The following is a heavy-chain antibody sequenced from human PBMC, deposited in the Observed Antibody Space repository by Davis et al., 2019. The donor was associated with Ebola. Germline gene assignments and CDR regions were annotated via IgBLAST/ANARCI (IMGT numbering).Heavy chain of an antibody. CDR2: ISNGGRT. CDR1: GGSVGSAY. D-gene: IGHD5-24*01. V-gene: IGHV4-59*02. J-gene: IGHJ4*02. CDR3: VRGSDAYKTGY. Sequence: SETLSLTCSVSGGSVGSAYWTWIPQSPGTGLEWIAFISNGGRTIYNPSLRGRVTISIDTSKNQFSLEVRSVTAADTAFYYCVRGSDAYKTGYWGQGTLVTVSS.